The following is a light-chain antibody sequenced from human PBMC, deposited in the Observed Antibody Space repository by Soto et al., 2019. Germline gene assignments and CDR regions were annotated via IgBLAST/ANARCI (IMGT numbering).Light chain of an antibody. CDR3: CSYVGSSMVM. Sequence: QSALTQPASVSGSPGQSITISCTGTSSDVGSYNLVSWYQQVPGKAPKLIIYEVNERPSGISDRFSGSKSGNTASLTISGLQGEDEADYYCCSYVGSSMVMFGGGTKLTVL. V-gene: IGLV2-23*02. CDR2: EVN. CDR1: SSDVGSYNL. J-gene: IGLJ3*02.